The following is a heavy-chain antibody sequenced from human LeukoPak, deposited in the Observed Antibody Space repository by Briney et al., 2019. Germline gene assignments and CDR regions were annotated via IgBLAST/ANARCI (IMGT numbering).Heavy chain of an antibody. CDR2: IKQDGSEK. CDR3: ARGGGSGWYNWFDP. Sequence: PGGSLRLSCAASGFTFSSYWMSWVRQAPGKGLEWVANIKQDGSEKYYVDSVKGRFTISRDNAKNSLYLQMNSLRAEDTAVYYCARGGGSGWYNWFDPWGQGTLVTVSS. D-gene: IGHD6-19*01. CDR1: GFTFSSYW. V-gene: IGHV3-7*01. J-gene: IGHJ5*02.